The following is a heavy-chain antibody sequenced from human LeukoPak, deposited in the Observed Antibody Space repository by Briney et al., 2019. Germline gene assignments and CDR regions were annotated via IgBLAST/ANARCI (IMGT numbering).Heavy chain of an antibody. V-gene: IGHV3-30*02. CDR1: GFTFSSYG. CDR3: ARYSSGWSSQIAFDI. CDR2: IRYDGSNK. Sequence: GGSLRLSCAASGFTFSSYGMHWVRQAPGKGLEWVAFIRYDGSNKYYADSVKGRFTISRDNAKNSLYLQMNSLRAEDTAVYYCARYSSGWSSQIAFDIWGQGTMVTVSS. J-gene: IGHJ3*02. D-gene: IGHD6-19*01.